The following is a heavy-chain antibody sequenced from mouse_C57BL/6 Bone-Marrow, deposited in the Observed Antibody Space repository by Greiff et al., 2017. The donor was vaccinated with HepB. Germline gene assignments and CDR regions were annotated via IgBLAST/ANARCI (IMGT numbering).Heavy chain of an antibody. Sequence: DVQLVESGPGLVKPSQSLSLTCSVTGYSITSGYYWNWIRQFPGNKLEWMGYISYDGSNNYNPSLKNRISITRDTSKNQFFLKLNSVTTEDTATYYCARDRGYDYAMDYWGQGTSVTVSS. J-gene: IGHJ4*01. D-gene: IGHD2-3*01. CDR3: ARDRGYDYAMDY. CDR2: ISYDGSN. CDR1: GYSITSGYY. V-gene: IGHV3-6*01.